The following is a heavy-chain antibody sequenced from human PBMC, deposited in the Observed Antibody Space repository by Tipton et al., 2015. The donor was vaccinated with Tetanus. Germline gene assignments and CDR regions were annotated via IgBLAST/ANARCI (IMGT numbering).Heavy chain of an antibody. D-gene: IGHD3-3*01. CDR1: GGSVSSGNYY. CDR2: ILYGGGT. CDR3: ARIHDFLSGHFDF. Sequence: TLSLTCSIFGGSVSSGNYYWAWIRQPPGKGLEYIGYILYGGGTHYNHSLKSLVTVSAGPSQNQFSLKLTSVTAADTAVYYCARIHDFLSGHFDFWGQGSLVAVSS. V-gene: IGHV4-61*01. J-gene: IGHJ4*02.